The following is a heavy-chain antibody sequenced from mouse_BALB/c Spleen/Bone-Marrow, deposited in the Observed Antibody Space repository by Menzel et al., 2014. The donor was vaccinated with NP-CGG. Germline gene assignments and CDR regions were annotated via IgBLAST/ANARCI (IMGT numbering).Heavy chain of an antibody. CDR1: GYTFTDNW. D-gene: IGHD2-4*01. CDR3: AGGGHDFSLDY. V-gene: IGHV1-69*01. Sequence: VQLQQSGAELGMPGASVKVSCKASGYTFTDNWIYWVKQRPGQGLEWIGAIDTSDSYTNYNQKFMGKASLTVDASSSTAYVQVSSLTSDDSAVYYCAGGGHDFSLDYWGQGTSVTVSS. CDR2: IDTSDSYT. J-gene: IGHJ4*01.